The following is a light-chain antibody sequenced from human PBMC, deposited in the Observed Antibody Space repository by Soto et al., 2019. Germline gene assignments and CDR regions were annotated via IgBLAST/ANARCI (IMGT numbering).Light chain of an antibody. Sequence: DIQMSQSSSSQSASVGGRVIMTCRASQSISSYLNWYQQKPGKAPKLLIYAASSLQSGVPSRFSGSGSGTDFILTISSLQPEDFATYYCQQSYSSPQTFGQGTKVDIK. CDR2: AAS. CDR3: QQSYSSPQT. CDR1: QSISSY. J-gene: IGKJ1*01. V-gene: IGKV1-39*01.